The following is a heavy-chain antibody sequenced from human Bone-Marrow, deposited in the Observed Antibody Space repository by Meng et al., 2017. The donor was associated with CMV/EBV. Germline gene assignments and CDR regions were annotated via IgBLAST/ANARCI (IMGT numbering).Heavy chain of an antibody. J-gene: IGHJ5*02. D-gene: IGHD6-13*01. CDR1: GFTFSSYS. CDR3: ASRSSSWTGQYNWFDP. CDR2: ISSSSSYI. Sequence: GESLKISCAASGFTFSSYSMNWVRQAPGKGLEWVSSISSSSSYIYYADSVKGRFTISRDNSKNTLYLQMNSLRAEDTAVYYCASRSSSWTGQYNWFDPWGQGTLVTVSS. V-gene: IGHV3-21*01.